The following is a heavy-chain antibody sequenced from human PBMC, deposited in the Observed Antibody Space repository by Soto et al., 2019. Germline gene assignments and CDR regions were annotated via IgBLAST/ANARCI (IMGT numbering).Heavy chain of an antibody. D-gene: IGHD5-12*01. CDR3: VRDSPIGSTFSGYDGIDY. CDR1: GYTFTSYA. Sequence: ASVKVSCKASGYTFTSYAMHWVRQAPGQRLEWMGRINAGNGNTKYSQKFQGRVTITRDTSASTAYMELSSLRSEDTAVYYCVRDSPIGSTFSGYDGIDYWGQGTLVTVSS. V-gene: IGHV1-3*01. CDR2: INAGNGNT. J-gene: IGHJ4*02.